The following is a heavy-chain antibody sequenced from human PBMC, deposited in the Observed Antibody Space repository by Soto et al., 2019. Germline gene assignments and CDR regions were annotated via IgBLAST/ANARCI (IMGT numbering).Heavy chain of an antibody. V-gene: IGHV3-30-3*01. CDR1: GFTFSSYA. J-gene: IGHJ6*02. Sequence: SLRLSCAASGFTFSSYAMHWVRQAPGKGLEWVAVISYDGSNKYYADSVKGRFTISRDNSKNTLYLQMNSLRAEDTAVYYCARDRGYYYYYGMDVWGQGTTVTVSS. CDR2: ISYDGSNK. CDR3: ARDRGYYYYYGMDV.